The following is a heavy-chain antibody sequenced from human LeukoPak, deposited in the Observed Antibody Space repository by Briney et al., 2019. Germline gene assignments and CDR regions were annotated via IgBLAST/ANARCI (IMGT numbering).Heavy chain of an antibody. D-gene: IGHD6-19*01. J-gene: IGHJ4*02. CDR1: EFSVGSNY. V-gene: IGHV3-66*01. CDR3: AKGRGASGLYGLYFDS. Sequence: GGSLRLSCAASEFSVGSNYMTWVRQAPGKGLEWVSLIYSGGSTYYADSVKGRFTISRDNSKNTLYLEMNSLRFEDTAMYYCAKGRGASGLYGLYFDSGGQGTLVTVAS. CDR2: IYSGGST.